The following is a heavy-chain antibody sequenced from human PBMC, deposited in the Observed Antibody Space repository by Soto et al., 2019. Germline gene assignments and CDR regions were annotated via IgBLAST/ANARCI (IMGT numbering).Heavy chain of an antibody. CDR3: ASAIYDFWSGYHSSPYYYYGMDV. CDR2: IIPIFGTA. V-gene: IGHV1-69*06. D-gene: IGHD3-3*01. CDR1: GGTFSSYA. Sequence: ASVKVSCKASGGTFSSYAISWVRQAPGQGLEWMGGIIPIFGTANYAQKFQGRVTITADKSTSTAYMELSSLRSEDTAVYYCASAIYDFWSGYHSSPYYYYGMDVWGQGTTVTVSS. J-gene: IGHJ6*02.